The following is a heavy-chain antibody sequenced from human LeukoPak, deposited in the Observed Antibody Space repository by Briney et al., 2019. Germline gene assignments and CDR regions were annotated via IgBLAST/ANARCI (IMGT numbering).Heavy chain of an antibody. CDR1: GYSFTSYW. J-gene: IGHJ5*02. CDR3: ARGLGTYSSGWLPVGWFDP. D-gene: IGHD6-19*01. Sequence: GESLKISCKGSGYSFTSYWIGWVRQMPGKGLEWMGIIYPGDSDTRYSPSFQGQVTISADKSISTAYLQWSSLKASDTAVYYCARGLGTYSSGWLPVGWFDPWGQGTLVTVSS. CDR2: IYPGDSDT. V-gene: IGHV5-51*01.